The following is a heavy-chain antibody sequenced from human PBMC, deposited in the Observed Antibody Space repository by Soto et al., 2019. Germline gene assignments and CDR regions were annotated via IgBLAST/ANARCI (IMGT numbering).Heavy chain of an antibody. J-gene: IGHJ5*02. V-gene: IGHV3-33*01. CDR3: ARGSDWLDP. CDR2: IWYDGSNK. CDR1: GFTFSSYG. D-gene: IGHD6-6*01. Sequence: GGPLRLSCAASGFTFSSYGMHWVRQAQGKGLEWVAVIWYDGSNKYYADSVKGRFTISRDNSKNTLYLQMNSLRAEDTAVYYCARGSDWLDPWGQGTLVTVSS.